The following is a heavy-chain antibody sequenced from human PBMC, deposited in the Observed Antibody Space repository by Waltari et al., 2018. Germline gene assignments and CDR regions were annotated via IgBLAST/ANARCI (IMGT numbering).Heavy chain of an antibody. CDR2: ISSSSSTI. CDR3: ASFKTGTFNY. D-gene: IGHD6-13*01. Sequence: EVQLVESGGGLVQPGGSLRLSCAASGFTFSSYSMNWVRQAPGKGLEGVSYISSSSSTIYYADSVKGRFTISRDNAKISLYLQMNSLRAEDTAVYYCASFKTGTFNYWGQGTLVTVSS. CDR1: GFTFSSYS. J-gene: IGHJ4*02. V-gene: IGHV3-48*04.